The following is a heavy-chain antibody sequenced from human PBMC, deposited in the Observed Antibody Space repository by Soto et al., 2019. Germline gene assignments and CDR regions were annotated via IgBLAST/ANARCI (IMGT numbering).Heavy chain of an antibody. D-gene: IGHD2-2*01. CDR3: AREKGVVRDIFYYYYGMDV. V-gene: IGHV3-23*01. J-gene: IGHJ6*02. CDR2: ISGSGDTT. Sequence: PGGSLRLSCAASGFTFSTYAMSWVRQAPGKGLEWVSTISGSGDTTYYADSVKGRFTISRDNSKTTLYLQMNSLRSDDTAVYYCAREKGVVRDIFYYYYGMDVWGQGTTVTVSS. CDR1: GFTFSTYA.